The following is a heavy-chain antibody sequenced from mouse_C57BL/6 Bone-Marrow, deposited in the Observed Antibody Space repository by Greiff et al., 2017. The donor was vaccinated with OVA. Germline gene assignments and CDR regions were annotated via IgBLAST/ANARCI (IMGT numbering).Heavy chain of an antibody. CDR1: GFTFSSYG. CDR2: ISSGGSYT. CDR3: ARRGHYYGSSYNAMDY. Sequence: EVKLEESGGDLVKPGGSLKLSCAASGFTFSSYGMSWVRQTPDKRLEWVATISSGGSYTYYPDSVKGRFTISRDNAKNTLYLQMSSLKSEDTAMYYCARRGHYYGSSYNAMDYWGQGTSVTVSS. J-gene: IGHJ4*01. V-gene: IGHV5-6*02. D-gene: IGHD1-1*01.